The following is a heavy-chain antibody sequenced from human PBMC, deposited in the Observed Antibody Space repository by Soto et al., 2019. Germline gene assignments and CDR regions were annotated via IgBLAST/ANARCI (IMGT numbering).Heavy chain of an antibody. CDR2: ISGSGGST. CDR3: AKSPGGMVRGVPTGNWFDP. J-gene: IGHJ5*02. CDR1: GFTFSSYA. V-gene: IGHV3-23*01. Sequence: GGSLRLSCAASGFTFSSYAMSWVRQAPGKGLEWVSAISGSGGSTYYADSVKGRFTISRDNSKKTLYLQMNSLRAEDTAVYYCAKSPGGMVRGVPTGNWFDPWGQGTLVTVSS. D-gene: IGHD3-10*01.